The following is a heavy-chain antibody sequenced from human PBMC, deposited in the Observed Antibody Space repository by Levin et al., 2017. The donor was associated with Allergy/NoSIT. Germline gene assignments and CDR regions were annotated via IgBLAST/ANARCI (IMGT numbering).Heavy chain of an antibody. V-gene: IGHV4-31*03. J-gene: IGHJ4*02. CDR1: GGSISSGGYY. D-gene: IGHD1-26*01. CDR2: IYYRGST. Sequence: PSETLSLTCTVSGGSISSGGYYWSWIRQHPGQGLEWVGYIYYRGSTYFNPSLKSRVTISVDTSKNEFSLKLSSVTAADTAVYYCARDRGGSSYGYFDYWGQGTLVTISS. CDR3: ARDRGGSSYGYFDY.